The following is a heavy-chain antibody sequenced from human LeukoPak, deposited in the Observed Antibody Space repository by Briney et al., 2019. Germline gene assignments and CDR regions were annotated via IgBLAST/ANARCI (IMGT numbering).Heavy chain of an antibody. CDR3: AGGPYYDFWSGYSHFDY. CDR1: GGSISSYY. V-gene: IGHV4-4*07. CDR2: IYTSGST. D-gene: IGHD3-3*01. J-gene: IGHJ4*02. Sequence: SETLSLTCTVSGGSISSYYWSWVRQPAREGLEWIGRIYTSGSTNYNPYLKSRVTMSVDTSKNQFSLKLSSVTAADTAVYYCAGGPYYDFWSGYSHFDYWGQGTLVTVSS.